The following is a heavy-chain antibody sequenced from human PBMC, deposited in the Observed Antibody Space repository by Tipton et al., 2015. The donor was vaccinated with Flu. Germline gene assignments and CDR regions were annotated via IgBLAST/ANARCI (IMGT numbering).Heavy chain of an antibody. J-gene: IGHJ4*02. CDR1: GYSISSGYY. CDR3: VKGGTTRGGFDQ. D-gene: IGHD3-10*01. V-gene: IGHV4-38-2*02. Sequence: TLSLTCTVSGYSISSGYYWGWIRQPPGKGLEWIGSIYHSGSTYYNPSLKCRVTISVDTSKTQFSLQMTSVTPADTAVYYCVKGGTTRGGFDQWGQGALVTVVS. CDR2: IYHSGST.